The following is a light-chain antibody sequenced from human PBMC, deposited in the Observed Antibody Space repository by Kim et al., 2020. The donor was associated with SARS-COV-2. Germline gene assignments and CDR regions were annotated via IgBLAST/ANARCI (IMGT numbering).Light chain of an antibody. Sequence: SLTISCPPSRICVVVYFYVSSYQQPPGQAPPLLIYDVYQRPSRVPPPFSASQSGDPASLPISWLQAYDEAYYYCSSYAGSYTLVFGGGTKLTV. CDR3: SSYAGSYTLV. CDR1: RICVVVYFY. CDR2: DVY. V-gene: IGLV2-11*03. J-gene: IGLJ3*02.